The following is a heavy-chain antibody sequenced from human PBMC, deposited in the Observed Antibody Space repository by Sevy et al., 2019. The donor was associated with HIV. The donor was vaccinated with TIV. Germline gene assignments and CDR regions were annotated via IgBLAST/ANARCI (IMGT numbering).Heavy chain of an antibody. CDR2: IYYSGST. J-gene: IGHJ3*02. CDR3: ARAVLYDSSGYYYDAFDI. Sequence: SETLSLTCTVSGGSISSGGYYWSWIRQHPGKGLEWIGYIYYSGSTYYNPSLKSRVTISVDTSKNQFSLKLGSVTAADTAVYYCARAVLYDSSGYYYDAFDIWGQGTMVTVSS. D-gene: IGHD3-22*01. CDR1: GGSISSGGYY. V-gene: IGHV4-31*03.